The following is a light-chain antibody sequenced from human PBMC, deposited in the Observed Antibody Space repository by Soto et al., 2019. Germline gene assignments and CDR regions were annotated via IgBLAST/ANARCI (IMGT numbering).Light chain of an antibody. J-gene: IGKJ1*01. V-gene: IGKV1-5*03. CDR3: QHYKDYSWT. CDR1: QSISRW. CDR2: TTS. Sequence: DIHLTQSPSTMSASVGDRITITCRASQSISRWLAWSQQKPGKAPKLLIYTTSSLESGVPSRFSGIGSGTEFTLTISSLQPDDFATYYCQHYKDYSWTFGQGTKVEIK.